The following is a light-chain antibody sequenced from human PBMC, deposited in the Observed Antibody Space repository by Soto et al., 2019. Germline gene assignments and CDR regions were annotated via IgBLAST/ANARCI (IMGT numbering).Light chain of an antibody. V-gene: IGKV3-15*01. CDR1: QSVSSN. Sequence: EIVMTQSPATLSVSPGERATLSCRASQSVSSNLAWYQQKPGQAPRLLIYGASTRATGIPARFSGSGSGTEFTITISSLQSEDFAVYYCLQDNNWPVTFGGGTKVEIK. CDR2: GAS. J-gene: IGKJ4*01. CDR3: LQDNNWPVT.